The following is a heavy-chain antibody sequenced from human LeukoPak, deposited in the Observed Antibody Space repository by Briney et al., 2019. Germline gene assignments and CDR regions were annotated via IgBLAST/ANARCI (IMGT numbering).Heavy chain of an antibody. D-gene: IGHD2-2*01. CDR2: FDPEDGET. CDR1: GYTLTELS. CDR3: ATGSPAAISGDPYYYYYMDV. V-gene: IGHV1-24*01. J-gene: IGHJ6*03. Sequence: ASVKVSCKVSGYTLTELSMHWVRRAPGKGLEWMGGFDPEDGETIYAQKFQGRVTMTEDTSTDTAYMQLSSLRSEDTAVYYCATGSPAAISGDPYYYYYMDVWGKGTTVTVSS.